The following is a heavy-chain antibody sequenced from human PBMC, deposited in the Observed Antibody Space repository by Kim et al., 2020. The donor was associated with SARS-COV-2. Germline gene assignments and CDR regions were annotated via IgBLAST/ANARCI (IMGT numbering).Heavy chain of an antibody. Sequence: AQKLQGRVTMTTDTSTSTAYMELRSLRSDDTAVYYCARDGAPSIEVKFDPWGQGTLVTVSS. J-gene: IGHJ5*02. CDR3: ARDGAPSIEVKFDP. D-gene: IGHD2-21*01. V-gene: IGHV1-18*01.